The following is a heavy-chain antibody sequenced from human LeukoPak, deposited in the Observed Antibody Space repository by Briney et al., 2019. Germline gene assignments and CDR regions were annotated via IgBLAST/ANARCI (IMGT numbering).Heavy chain of an antibody. Sequence: GGSLRLSCAASGFIVSSNYMSWVRQAPGKGLEWVSTITNTGSNTYYADSVRGRFTISRDNSKNTLYLQVNNLRAEDTAVYYYVKSAGKDGYRDSFDIWGQGTVVTVSS. V-gene: IGHV3-53*01. D-gene: IGHD5-24*01. CDR2: ITNTGSNT. J-gene: IGHJ3*02. CDR3: VKSAGKDGYRDSFDI. CDR1: GFIVSSNY.